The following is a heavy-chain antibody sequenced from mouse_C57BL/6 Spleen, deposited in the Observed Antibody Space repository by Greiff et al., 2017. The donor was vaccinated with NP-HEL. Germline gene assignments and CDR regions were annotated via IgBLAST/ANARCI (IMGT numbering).Heavy chain of an antibody. J-gene: IGHJ2*01. CDR3: ARSRNFGSITTASYYFDY. CDR2: IHPNSGST. V-gene: IGHV1-64*01. CDR1: GYTFTSYW. Sequence: QVQLQQPGAELVKPGASVKLSCKASGYTFTSYWMHWVKQRPGQGLEWIGMIHPNSGSTNYNEKFKSKATLTVDKSSSTAYMQLSRLTSEDSAVYYCARSRNFGSITTASYYFDYWGQGTTFTVSS. D-gene: IGHD1-2*01.